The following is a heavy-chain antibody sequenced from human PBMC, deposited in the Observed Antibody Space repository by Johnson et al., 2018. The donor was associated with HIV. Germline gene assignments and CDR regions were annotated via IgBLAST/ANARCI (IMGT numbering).Heavy chain of an antibody. D-gene: IGHD3-3*01. J-gene: IGHJ3*01. Sequence: QMQLVESGGGVVQPGRSLRLSCAASGFTFRIYDMQWVRQAPGKGLEWLAYIRSDGVNKQYTDSVKGRFTISRDNSKNTVYLQMNSLRDEDTSVYYCTVWRWGWSGQEPFDVWGPGTMVTVSS. CDR1: GFTFRIYD. CDR3: TVWRWGWSGQEPFDV. V-gene: IGHV3-30*02. CDR2: IRSDGVNK.